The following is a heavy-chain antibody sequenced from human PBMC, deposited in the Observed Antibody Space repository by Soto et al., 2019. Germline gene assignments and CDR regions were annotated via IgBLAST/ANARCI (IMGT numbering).Heavy chain of an antibody. J-gene: IGHJ4*02. D-gene: IGHD1-1*01. CDR1: GGSLSSYY. V-gene: IGHV4-59*01. Sequence: SETLSLTCTVSGGSLSSYYWSWIRQPPGKGLEWIGYIYYSGSTNYNPSLKSRVTISVDTSKNQFSLKLSSVTAADTAVYYCARGPGTHYFDYWGQGTLVTVSS. CDR2: IYYSGST. CDR3: ARGPGTHYFDY.